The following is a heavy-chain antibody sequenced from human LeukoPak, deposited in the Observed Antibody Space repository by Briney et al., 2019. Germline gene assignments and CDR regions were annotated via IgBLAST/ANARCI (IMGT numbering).Heavy chain of an antibody. Sequence: SETLSLTCTVSGGSISSYYWSWIRQPPGKGLEWIGYIYYSGSTNYNPSLKSRVTISVDTSKNQFSLKLSSVTAADTAVYYCARARTNYDILTGYYIPQYNWIDPWGQGTLVTVSS. CDR1: GGSISSYY. J-gene: IGHJ5*02. V-gene: IGHV4-59*01. CDR2: IYYSGST. D-gene: IGHD3-9*01. CDR3: ARARTNYDILTGYYIPQYNWIDP.